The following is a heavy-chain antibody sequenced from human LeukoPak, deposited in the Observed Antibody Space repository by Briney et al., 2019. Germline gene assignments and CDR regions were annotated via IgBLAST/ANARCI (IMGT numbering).Heavy chain of an antibody. CDR3: ATERQKYFDY. Sequence: GGSLRLFCAASGFTFDDYTMHWVRQAPGEGLEWVSLITYDGGSTFYADSVKGRFTISRDNSKNSLSLQMNSLRSEDTALYYCATERQKYFDYWGQGSLVTVSS. V-gene: IGHV3-43*01. J-gene: IGHJ4*02. CDR1: GFTFDDYT. CDR2: ITYDGGST.